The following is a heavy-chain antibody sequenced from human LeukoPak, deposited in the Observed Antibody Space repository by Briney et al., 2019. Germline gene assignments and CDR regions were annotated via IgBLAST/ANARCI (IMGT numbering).Heavy chain of an antibody. J-gene: IGHJ4*02. D-gene: IGHD5-12*01. V-gene: IGHV3-21*01. Sequence: GGSLRLSCAASGFTFSTFNMNWVRQAPGKGLEWVSSISPSSSRIYHADSVKGRFTISRDNAKNSLYMQMHSLRGEDTAVYYCARDYDEDYWGQGTLVTVSS. CDR3: ARDYDEDY. CDR2: ISPSSSRI. CDR1: GFTFSTFN.